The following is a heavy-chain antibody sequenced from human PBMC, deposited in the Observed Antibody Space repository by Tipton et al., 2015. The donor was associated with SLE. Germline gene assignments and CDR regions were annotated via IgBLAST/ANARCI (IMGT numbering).Heavy chain of an antibody. Sequence: TLSLTCTVSGVSISSNGNYWNWIRQHPGKGLEWIGHISYSGSTDYIPSLKSRVTISVDTSKNQFSLKVNSVTAADTVVYYCARSHDSGKTFDYWGQGRLVTVSS. V-gene: IGHV4-31*03. J-gene: IGHJ4*02. CDR2: ISYSGST. D-gene: IGHD3-10*01. CDR3: ARSHDSGKTFDY. CDR1: GVSISSNGNY.